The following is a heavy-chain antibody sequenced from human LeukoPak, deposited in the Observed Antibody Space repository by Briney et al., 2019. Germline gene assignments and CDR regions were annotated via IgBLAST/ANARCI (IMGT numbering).Heavy chain of an antibody. Sequence: SETLSLTCTVSGVSISSYYWSWIRQPPGKGLEWIGYIYYRGSTTYNPSLKSRVTISVDTSRNQFSLKLSSVTAADTAVYYCARSRSGYSYDHAAFDIWGQGTMVTVSS. CDR3: ARSRSGYSYDHAAFDI. V-gene: IGHV4-59*01. D-gene: IGHD5-18*01. CDR2: IYYRGST. J-gene: IGHJ3*02. CDR1: GVSISSYY.